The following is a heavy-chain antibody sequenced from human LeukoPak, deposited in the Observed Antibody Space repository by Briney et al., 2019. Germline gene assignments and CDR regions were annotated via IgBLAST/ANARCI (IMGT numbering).Heavy chain of an antibody. V-gene: IGHV4-34*01. CDR1: GGSFSGYY. CDR3: ASGSGSYNWFDP. D-gene: IGHD1-26*01. CDR2: INHSGST. J-gene: IGHJ5*02. Sequence: SETLSLTCAVYGGSFSGYYWNWIPQPPGKGLEWIGEINHSGSTNYNPSLKSRVTISVDTSKNQFSLKLNSVTAADTAVYYCASGSGSYNWFDPWGQGTLVTVSS.